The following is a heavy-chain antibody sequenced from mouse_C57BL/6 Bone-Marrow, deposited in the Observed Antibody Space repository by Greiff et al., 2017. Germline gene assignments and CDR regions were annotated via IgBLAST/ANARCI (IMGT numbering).Heavy chain of an antibody. CDR2: IYPGGGYT. V-gene: IGHV1-63*01. CDR1: GYTFTNYW. Sequence: VQRVESGAELVRPGTSVKMSCKASGYTFTNYWIGWAKQRPGHGLEWIGDIYPGGGYTNYNEKFKGKATLTADKSSSTAYMQFSSLTSEDSAIYYCARWGYYGSSPYYYAMDYWGQGTTLTVSS. CDR3: ARWGYYGSSPYYYAMDY. D-gene: IGHD1-1*01. J-gene: IGHJ2*01.